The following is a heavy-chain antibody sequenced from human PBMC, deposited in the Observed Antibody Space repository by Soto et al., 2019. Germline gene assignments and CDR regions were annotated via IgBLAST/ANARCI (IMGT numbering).Heavy chain of an antibody. CDR1: GFTFSSYG. CDR2: ISYDGSNK. J-gene: IGHJ4*02. Sequence: QVQLVESGGGVVQPGRSLRLSCAASGFTFSSYGMHWVRQAPGKGLAWVAVISYDGSNKYYADSVKGRFTISRDNSKNTLYLQMNSLRAEDTAVYYCAKVMVATSDLGGDYWGQGTLVTVSS. CDR3: AKVMVATSDLGGDY. D-gene: IGHD5-12*01. V-gene: IGHV3-30*18.